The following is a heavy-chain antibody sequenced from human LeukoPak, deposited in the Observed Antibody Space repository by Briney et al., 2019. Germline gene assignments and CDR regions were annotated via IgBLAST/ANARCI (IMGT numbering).Heavy chain of an antibody. CDR2: INHSGST. D-gene: IGHD4-17*01. J-gene: IGHJ4*02. CDR3: AKSLRRTVTTLYFDY. Sequence: PSETLSLTCAVYGGSFSGYYWSWIRQPPGKGLEWIGEINHSGSTNYNPSLKSRVTISVDTSKNQFSLKLSSVTAADTAVYYRAKSLRRTVTTLYFDYWGQGTLVTVSS. CDR1: GGSFSGYY. V-gene: IGHV4-34*01.